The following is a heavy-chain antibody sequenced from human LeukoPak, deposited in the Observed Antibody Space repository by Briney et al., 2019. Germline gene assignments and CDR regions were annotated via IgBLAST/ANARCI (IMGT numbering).Heavy chain of an antibody. D-gene: IGHD2-21*01. J-gene: IGHJ6*02. CDR2: IYYSGST. CDR3: ARCGGVAHGMDV. Sequence: SETLSLTCTVSGGSISSYYWSWIRQPPGKGLEWIGYIYYSGSTNYNPSLKSRVTISVDTSKNQFSLKLSSVTAADTAVYYCARCGGVAHGMDVWGQGTTVTVSS. V-gene: IGHV4-59*08. CDR1: GGSISSYY.